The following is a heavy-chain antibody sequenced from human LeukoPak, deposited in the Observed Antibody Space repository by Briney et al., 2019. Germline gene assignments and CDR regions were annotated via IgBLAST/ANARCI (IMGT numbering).Heavy chain of an antibody. CDR2: IGSGSNTI. J-gene: IGHJ6*02. Sequence: GGSLRLSRAASGFTFSSYSMNWVRQAPGKGLEWVSYIGSGSNTIYYADSMKGRFTISRDNAKNSLYLQMNSLRDEDTAVYYCARDISSDSYYYFGMDVWGQGTTVTVSS. D-gene: IGHD6-19*01. CDR3: ARDISSDSYYYFGMDV. V-gene: IGHV3-48*02. CDR1: GFTFSSYS.